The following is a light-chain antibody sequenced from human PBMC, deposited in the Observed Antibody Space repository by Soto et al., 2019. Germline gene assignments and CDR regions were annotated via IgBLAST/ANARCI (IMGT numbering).Light chain of an antibody. CDR2: AAS. CDR1: QGINSH. Sequence: DIHFTHSPSLLSSSVLYRFTITCLASQGINSHLAWYQQGPGKAPKLLIYAASTLQSGVPSRFSGSASGTEFTLTISSLQPEDFATYYCQQVSGYPLNFGGGTKVDIK. J-gene: IGKJ4*01. V-gene: IGKV1-9*01. CDR3: QQVSGYPLN.